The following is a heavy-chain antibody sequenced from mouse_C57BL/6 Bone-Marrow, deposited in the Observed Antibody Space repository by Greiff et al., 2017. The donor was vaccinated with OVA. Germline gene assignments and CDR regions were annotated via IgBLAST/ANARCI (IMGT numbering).Heavy chain of an antibody. J-gene: IGHJ1*03. Sequence: QVQLQQSGSELRSPGSSVKLSCKDFDSEVFPIAYMSWVRQKPGHGFEWIGGILPSIGRTIYGEKFEDKATLDADTLSNTAYLELNSLTSEDSAIYYCARRRLRLTYWYFDVWGTGTTVTVSS. CDR1: DSEVFPIAY. CDR3: ARRRLRLTYWYFDV. V-gene: IGHV15-2*01. CDR2: ILPSIGRT. D-gene: IGHD2-4*01.